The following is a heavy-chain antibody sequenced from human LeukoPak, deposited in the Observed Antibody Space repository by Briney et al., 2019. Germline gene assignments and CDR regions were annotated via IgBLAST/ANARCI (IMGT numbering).Heavy chain of an antibody. CDR3: ARGLLWFGESWSDP. Sequence: SETLSLTCAVYGGSFSGYYWSWIRQPPGKGLEWTGEINHSGSTNYNPSLKSRVTISVDTSKNQFSLKLSSVTAADTAVYYCARGLLWFGESWSDPWGQGTLVTVSS. V-gene: IGHV4-34*01. J-gene: IGHJ5*02. D-gene: IGHD3-10*01. CDR2: INHSGST. CDR1: GGSFSGYY.